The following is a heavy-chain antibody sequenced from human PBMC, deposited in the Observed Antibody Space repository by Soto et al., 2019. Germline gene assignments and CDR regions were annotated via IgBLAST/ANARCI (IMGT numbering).Heavy chain of an antibody. J-gene: IGHJ6*03. D-gene: IGHD4-4*01. V-gene: IGHV3-23*01. CDR2: ISGSGGST. CDR1: GFTFSSYA. CDR3: AKEFPPTHYYYYYYYMDV. Sequence: GGSLRLSCAASGFTFSSYAMSWVRQAPGKGLEWVSAISGSGGSTYYADSVKGRFTISRDNSKNTLYLQMNSLRAEDTAVYYCAKEFPPTHYYYYYYYMDVWGKGTTVTVSS.